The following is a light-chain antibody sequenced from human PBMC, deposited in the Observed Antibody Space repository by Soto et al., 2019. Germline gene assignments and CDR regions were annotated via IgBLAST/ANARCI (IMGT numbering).Light chain of an antibody. CDR3: QQANSFPRT. J-gene: IGKJ4*01. CDR2: AAS. Sequence: DIRMTQSPSSVSASVGDRVTITCRASQDISSWLAWYQQKPGKAPKLLIYAASSLQSGVPSRFSGSGSGTYFTLTISSLQSEDFATYYCQQANSFPRTFGGGTQVEIK. V-gene: IGKV1-12*01. CDR1: QDISSW.